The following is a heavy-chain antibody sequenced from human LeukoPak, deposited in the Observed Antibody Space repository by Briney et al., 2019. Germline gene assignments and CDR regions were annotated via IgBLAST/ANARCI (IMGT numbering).Heavy chain of an antibody. J-gene: IGHJ4*02. V-gene: IGHV3-48*03. CDR3: ARDWWELPVY. CDR1: GFTFSSYE. D-gene: IGHD1-26*01. CDR2: ISSSGSTI. Sequence: GGSLRLSCAASGFTFSSYEMNWVRQAPGKGLEWVSYISSSGSTIYYVDSVKGRFTISRDNAKNSLYLQMNSLRAEDTAVYYCARDWWELPVYWGQGTLVTVSS.